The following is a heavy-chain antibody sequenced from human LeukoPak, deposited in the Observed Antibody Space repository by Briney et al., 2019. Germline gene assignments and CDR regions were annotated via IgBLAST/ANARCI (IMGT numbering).Heavy chain of an antibody. CDR1: GYSFTSDG. J-gene: IGHJ5*02. V-gene: IGHV1-18*04. D-gene: IGHD4-17*01. CDR2: ISPYNGYT. CDR3: ARDHYADYFRWFDP. Sequence: GASVTVSCKASGYSFTSDGITWVRQAPGQGLEWMGWISPYNGYTKYAENLQGRVTMTADTSTSTAFLELRYLRFDDTAVYYCARDHYADYFRWFDPWGQGTLVTVSS.